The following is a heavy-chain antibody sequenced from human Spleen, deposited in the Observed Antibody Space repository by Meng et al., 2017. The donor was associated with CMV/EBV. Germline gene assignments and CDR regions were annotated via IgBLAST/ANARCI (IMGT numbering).Heavy chain of an antibody. CDR1: GGSISSSSYY. V-gene: IGHV4-39*01. D-gene: IGHD2-2*01. CDR2: IYYSGST. CDR3: ARGGVYCSSTSCYWGAVYYYYGMDV. J-gene: IGHJ6*02. Sequence: SETLSLTCTVSGGSISSSSYYWGWIRQPPGKGLEWIGSIYYSGSTYYNPSLKSRVTISVDTSKNQFSLKLSSVTAADTAVYYCARGGVYCSSTSCYWGAVYYYYGMDVWGQGTTVTVSS.